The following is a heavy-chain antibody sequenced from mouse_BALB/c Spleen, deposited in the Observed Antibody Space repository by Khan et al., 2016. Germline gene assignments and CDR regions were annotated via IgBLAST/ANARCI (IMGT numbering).Heavy chain of an antibody. CDR2: IDPANGNT. J-gene: IGHJ3*01. CDR3: SRGVYDDEFAN. D-gene: IGHD2-4*01. V-gene: IGHV14-3*02. Sequence: VQLQQSGAELVKPGASVKLSCTVSGFNIKDTYMHWVNQRPEQGLEWIGRIDPANGNTKYDPKFQGKATISADTSSNTAYLQLRSLTTEDAAVYDCSRGVYDDEFANWGEVTLVTGSA. CDR1: GFNIKDTY.